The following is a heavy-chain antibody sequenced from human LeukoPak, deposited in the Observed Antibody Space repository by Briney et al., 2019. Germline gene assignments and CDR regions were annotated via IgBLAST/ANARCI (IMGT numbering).Heavy chain of an antibody. J-gene: IGHJ4*02. Sequence: GASVKVSCKVSGYTLTELSMHWVRQAPGKGLEWMGGFDPEDGETIYAQKFQGRVTMTEDTSTDTAYMELSSLRSEDTAVYYCATGNYDFWSGYPPWDYWGQGTLVTVSS. V-gene: IGHV1-24*01. D-gene: IGHD3-3*01. CDR3: ATGNYDFWSGYPPWDY. CDR2: FDPEDGET. CDR1: GYTLTELS.